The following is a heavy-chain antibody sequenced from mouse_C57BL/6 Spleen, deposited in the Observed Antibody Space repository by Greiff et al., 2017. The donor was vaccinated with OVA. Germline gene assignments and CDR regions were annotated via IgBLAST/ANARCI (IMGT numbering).Heavy chain of an antibody. CDR3: ARTNGCFDY. V-gene: IGHV1-80*01. CDR1: GYAFRSYW. Sequence: QVQLQQSGAELVKPGASVKISCKASGYAFRSYWMNWVTQRPGKGLEWIGQIYPGGGDTNYNGKFKGKATLSADKSSSTAYMLLSSRTSEDSAVKCCARTNGCFDYWGQGTTLTVSA. J-gene: IGHJ2*01. CDR2: IYPGGGDT.